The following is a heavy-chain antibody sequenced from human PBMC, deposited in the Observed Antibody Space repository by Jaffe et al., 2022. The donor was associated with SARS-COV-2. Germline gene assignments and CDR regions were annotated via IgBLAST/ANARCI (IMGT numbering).Heavy chain of an antibody. J-gene: IGHJ5*02. CDR1: GGSISSRTYY. Sequence: QVQLQESGPGLVKPSQTLSLTCTVSGGSISSRTYYWSWIRQPAGKGLEWIGRIYSSGSTNCNPSLKSRVTISVDTSKNQFSLQLDSVTAADTAVYYCARGPYCSGGMCYSEVADTWGQGTLVIVSS. V-gene: IGHV4-61*02. CDR2: IYSSGST. CDR3: ARGPYCSGGMCYSEVADT. D-gene: IGHD2-15*01.